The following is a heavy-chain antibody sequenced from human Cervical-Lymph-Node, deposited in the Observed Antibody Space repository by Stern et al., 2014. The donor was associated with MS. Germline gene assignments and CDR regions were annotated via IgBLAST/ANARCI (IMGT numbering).Heavy chain of an antibody. Sequence: VQLVESGGGVVQPGRSLRLSCAASGFTFSTYAMHWVRQAPGQGLEWVAVIWNDGSNKYYADSVKGRFTISRDNSKNTVFLQMNSLRAEDTAVYYCARDFTGFDYWGQGTLVTVSS. D-gene: IGHD4-11*01. CDR3: ARDFTGFDY. CDR2: IWNDGSNK. V-gene: IGHV3-33*01. J-gene: IGHJ4*02. CDR1: GFTFSTYA.